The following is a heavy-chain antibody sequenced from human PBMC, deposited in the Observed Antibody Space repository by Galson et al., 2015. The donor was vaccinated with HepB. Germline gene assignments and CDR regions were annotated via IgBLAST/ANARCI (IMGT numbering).Heavy chain of an antibody. Sequence: SLRLSCAASGFTFSSYAMHWVRQAPGKGLEWVAVISYDGRNKYYADSVKGRFTISRDNSKNTLYLQMNSLRAEDTAVYYCARDLVMDYYDSSGYPPSGIDYWGQGTLVTVSS. D-gene: IGHD3-22*01. CDR3: ARDLVMDYYDSSGYPPSGIDY. V-gene: IGHV3-30-3*01. CDR2: ISYDGRNK. J-gene: IGHJ4*02. CDR1: GFTFSSYA.